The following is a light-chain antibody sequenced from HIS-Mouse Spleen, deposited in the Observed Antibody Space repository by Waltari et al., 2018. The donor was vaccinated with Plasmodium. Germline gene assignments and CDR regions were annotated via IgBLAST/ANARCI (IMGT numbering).Light chain of an antibody. CDR3: YSTDSSGNHRV. J-gene: IGLJ2*01. Sequence: SYELTQPPSVSVSPGQTARITCSGDALPTKYAYWYQRKSGQAPVLVNYEDSKRPSRIPVRFSGSSSGTMATLTISGAQVEDEADYYCYSTDSSGNHRVFGGGTKLTVL. V-gene: IGLV3-10*01. CDR2: EDS. CDR1: ALPTKY.